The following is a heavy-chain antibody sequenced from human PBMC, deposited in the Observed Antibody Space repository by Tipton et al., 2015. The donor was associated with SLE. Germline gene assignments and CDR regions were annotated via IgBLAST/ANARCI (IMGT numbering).Heavy chain of an antibody. CDR1: GGSISSHY. CDR3: ARAKRGWTFDY. Sequence: TLSLTCTVSGGSISSHYWNWIRQSPSRGLEWLGRTYYRSKWYNDFAVSVKSRITINPDTSKNQFSLQLNSVTPEDTAVYYCARAKRGWTFDYWGQGTLVTVSS. J-gene: IGHJ4*02. V-gene: IGHV6-1*01. D-gene: IGHD6-19*01. CDR2: TYYRSKWYN.